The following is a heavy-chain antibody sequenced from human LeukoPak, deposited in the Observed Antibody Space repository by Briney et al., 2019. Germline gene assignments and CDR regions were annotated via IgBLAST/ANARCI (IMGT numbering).Heavy chain of an antibody. CDR1: GGSISSYY. Sequence: SETLSLTCTVSGGSISSYYWSWIRQPPGKGLEWIGYIYTSGSTNYNPSLKSRVTTSVDTSKNQFSLKLSSVTAADTAVYYCARRSVGATYFDYWGQGTLVTVSS. V-gene: IGHV4-4*09. CDR2: IYTSGST. D-gene: IGHD1-26*01. J-gene: IGHJ4*02. CDR3: ARRSVGATYFDY.